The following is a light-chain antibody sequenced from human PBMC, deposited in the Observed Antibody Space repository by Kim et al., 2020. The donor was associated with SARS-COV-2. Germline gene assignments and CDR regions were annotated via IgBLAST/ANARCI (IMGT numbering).Light chain of an antibody. CDR2: GAS. V-gene: IGKV3-20*01. J-gene: IGKJ4*01. Sequence: PGDRVTLSCRASQRVSDNYLAWYQTRPGQAPRPLIYGASSRATGISDRFSGSGSGTDFTLTISRLEPEDFAVYYCQQYGSTPLTFGGGTKVDIK. CDR3: QQYGSTPLT. CDR1: QRVSDNY.